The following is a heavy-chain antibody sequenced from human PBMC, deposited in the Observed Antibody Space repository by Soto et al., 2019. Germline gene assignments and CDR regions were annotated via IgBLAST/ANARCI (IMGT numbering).Heavy chain of an antibody. J-gene: IGHJ3*02. CDR2: IIPIFGTT. V-gene: IGHV1-69*15. Sequence: QVQLVQSGAELKKPGSSVKVSCQASGGTFSNYAISWVRQAPGQGLEWMGKIIPIFGTTNYAQNFRGRVTITADEYTTTAYMELSSLRSDDTALYYCARELPPAPGSFREDALDIWGKGTMITVSS. CDR1: GGTFSNYA. D-gene: IGHD6-13*01. CDR3: ARELPPAPGSFREDALDI.